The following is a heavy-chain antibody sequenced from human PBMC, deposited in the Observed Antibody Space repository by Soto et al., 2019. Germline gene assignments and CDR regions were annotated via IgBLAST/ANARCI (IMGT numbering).Heavy chain of an antibody. Sequence: SETLSLTCAVSGGSISSSNWWSWVRQPPGKGLEWIGEIYHSGSTNYNPSLKSRVTISVDKSKNQFSLKLSSVTAADTAVYYCARPPAYFTVVTPVPPYFDYWGQGTLVTVSS. CDR1: GGSISSSNW. CDR2: IYHSGST. D-gene: IGHD2-21*02. J-gene: IGHJ4*02. V-gene: IGHV4-4*02. CDR3: ARPPAYFTVVTPVPPYFDY.